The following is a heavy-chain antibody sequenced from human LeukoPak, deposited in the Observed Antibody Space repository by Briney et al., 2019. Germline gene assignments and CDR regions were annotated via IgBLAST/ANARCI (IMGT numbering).Heavy chain of an antibody. CDR3: ARVALADPYYDFWSGYQYLDY. Sequence: SVKVSCKASGGTFSSYAISWVRQAPGQGLEWMGGIIPIFGTANYAQKFQGRVTITADESTSTAYMELSSLRSEGTAVYYCARVALADPYYDFWSGYQYLDYWGQGTLVTVSS. V-gene: IGHV1-69*13. CDR1: GGTFSSYA. J-gene: IGHJ4*02. D-gene: IGHD3-3*01. CDR2: IIPIFGTA.